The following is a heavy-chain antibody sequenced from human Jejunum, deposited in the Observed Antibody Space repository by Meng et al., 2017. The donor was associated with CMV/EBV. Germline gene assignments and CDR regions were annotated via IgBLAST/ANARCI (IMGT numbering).Heavy chain of an antibody. CDR2: MQNDESHK. Sequence: FTVVKYGVYWVHHPPRKGLEWVAIMQNDESHKYCADSMKNRFTISRDNSKNTVSLQMNSRKVEDAGVYYCAKDKLRLTIRDYAMDVWGQGTTVTVSS. J-gene: IGHJ6*02. CDR3: AKDKLRLTIRDYAMDV. CDR1: FTVVKYG. D-gene: IGHD3-3*01. V-gene: IGHV3-30*02.